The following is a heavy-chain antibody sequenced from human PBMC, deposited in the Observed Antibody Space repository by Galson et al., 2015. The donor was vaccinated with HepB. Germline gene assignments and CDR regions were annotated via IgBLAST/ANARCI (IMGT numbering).Heavy chain of an antibody. CDR2: INPNSGGT. V-gene: IGHV1-2*06. CDR1: GYTFTGYY. D-gene: IGHD3-10*01. CDR3: ARGFITMVQGVMPPDY. Sequence: SVKVSCKASGYTFTGYYMHWVRQAPGQGLEWMGRINPNSGGTNYAQKFQGRVTMTRDTSISTAYMELSRLRSDDTAVYYCARGFITMVQGVMPPDYWGQGTLVTVSS. J-gene: IGHJ4*02.